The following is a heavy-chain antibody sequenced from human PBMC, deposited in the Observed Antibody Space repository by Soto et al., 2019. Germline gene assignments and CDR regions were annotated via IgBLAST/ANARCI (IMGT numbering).Heavy chain of an antibody. D-gene: IGHD5-12*01. CDR1: GLNVISYS. CDR2: ISSSSSYI. J-gene: IGHJ3*02. CDR3: ARAQGSGYPGDGAFDI. V-gene: IGHV3-21*01. Sequence: GGSLRLSSTASGLNVISYSMNWVRQAPGKGLEWVSSISSSSSYIYYADSVKGRFTISRDNAKNSLNLQMNSLRAEDTAMYYCARAQGSGYPGDGAFDIWGQGTMVTV.